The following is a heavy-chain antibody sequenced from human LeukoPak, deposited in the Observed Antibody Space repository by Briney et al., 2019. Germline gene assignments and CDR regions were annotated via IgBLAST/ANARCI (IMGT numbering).Heavy chain of an antibody. D-gene: IGHD5-12*01. CDR1: GGSISSSSYY. CDR3: ARKGSGYDLDY. CDR2: IYHSGST. V-gene: IGHV4-39*07. Sequence: SETLSLTCTVSGGSISSSSYYWGWIRQPPGKGLEWIGSIYHSGSTYYNPSLKSRVTISVDTSKNQFSLKLSSVTAADTAVYYCARKGSGYDLDYWGQGTLVTVSS. J-gene: IGHJ4*02.